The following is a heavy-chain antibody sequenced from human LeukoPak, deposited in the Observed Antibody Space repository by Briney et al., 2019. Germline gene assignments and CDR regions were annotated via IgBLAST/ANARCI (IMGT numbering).Heavy chain of an antibody. V-gene: IGHV4-59*01. Sequence: SETLSLTCTVSGGSISSYYWSWIRQPPGKGLEWIGYIYYSGSTNYNPSLKSRVTISVDTSKNQFSLKLSSVTAADTAVYYCARHPYYDFWSGYHTDAFDIWGQGTMVTVSS. J-gene: IGHJ3*02. CDR2: IYYSGST. CDR3: ARHPYYDFWSGYHTDAFDI. D-gene: IGHD3-3*01. CDR1: GGSISSYY.